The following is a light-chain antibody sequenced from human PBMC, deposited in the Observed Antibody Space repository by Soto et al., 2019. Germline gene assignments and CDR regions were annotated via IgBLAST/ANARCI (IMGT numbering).Light chain of an antibody. J-gene: IGKJ3*01. CDR2: DAS. CDR3: QQRSNWPPLFT. V-gene: IGKV3-11*01. CDR1: QSVSSY. Sequence: EIVLTQSPATLSLSPGERATRSCRASQSVSSYLAWYQQKPGQAPRLLIYDASNRATGIPARFSGSGSGTDFTSTISSLEPEDFAVYYCQQRSNWPPLFTFGPGTKVDIK.